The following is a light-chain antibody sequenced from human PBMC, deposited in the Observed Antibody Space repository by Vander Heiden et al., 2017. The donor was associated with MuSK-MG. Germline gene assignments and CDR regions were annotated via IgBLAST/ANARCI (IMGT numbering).Light chain of an antibody. CDR3: QQYNSYPWT. CDR1: QSISSW. Sequence: DIQMTQSPATLSASVGDSVTITCRASQSISSWLAWDQQKPGKAPKLRIYKASSLESGVPSRFSGSGSGTEFTLTISSLQPDDFATYDCQQYNSYPWTFGQGTKVEIK. CDR2: KAS. J-gene: IGKJ1*01. V-gene: IGKV1-5*03.